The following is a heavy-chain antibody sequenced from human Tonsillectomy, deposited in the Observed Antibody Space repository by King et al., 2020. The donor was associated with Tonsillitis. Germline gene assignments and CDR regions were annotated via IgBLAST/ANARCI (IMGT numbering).Heavy chain of an antibody. CDR3: AKDLKYYGSGSWGYGMDV. D-gene: IGHD3-10*01. V-gene: IGHV3-30*02. J-gene: IGHJ6*02. CDR1: GFTFNTYG. Sequence: VQLVESGGGVVQPGGSLRLSCVASGFTFNTYGTHWVRQAPGKGLEWVGFIQYDGSNKYFADSVKGRFTISRDNSKNTLYLQMNSLRAEDTAVYYCAKDLKYYGSGSWGYGMDVWGQGTTVTVSS. CDR2: IQYDGSNK.